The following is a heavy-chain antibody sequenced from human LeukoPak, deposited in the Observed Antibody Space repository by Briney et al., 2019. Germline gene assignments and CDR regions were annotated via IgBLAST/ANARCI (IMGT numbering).Heavy chain of an antibody. Sequence: PSQTLSLTCTVSGGSISSGDYYWSWIRQPPGKGLEWCRYIYYSGSTYYNPSLKSRVTISVDTSKNQFSLKLSSVTAADTAVYYCARVTYDSSGKDYWGQGTLVTVSS. CDR2: IYYSGST. CDR3: ARVTYDSSGKDY. J-gene: IGHJ4*02. CDR1: GGSISSGDYY. V-gene: IGHV4-30-4*08. D-gene: IGHD3-22*01.